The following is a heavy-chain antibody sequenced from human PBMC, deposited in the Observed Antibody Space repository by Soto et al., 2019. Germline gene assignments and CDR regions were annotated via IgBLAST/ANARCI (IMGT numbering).Heavy chain of an antibody. CDR1: GGTFSSYA. Sequence: ASVKGSCKASGGTFSSYAISWVRQAPGQGLEWMGGIIPIFGTANYAQKLQGRVTMTTDTSTSTAYMELRSLRSDDTAVYYCARESRITGTNYYYYGMDVWGQGTTVTVSS. J-gene: IGHJ6*02. CDR2: IIPIFGTA. CDR3: ARESRITGTNYYYYGMDV. D-gene: IGHD1-20*01. V-gene: IGHV1-69*05.